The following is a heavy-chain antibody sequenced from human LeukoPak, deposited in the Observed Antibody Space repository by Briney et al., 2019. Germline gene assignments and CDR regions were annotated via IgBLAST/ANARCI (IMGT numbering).Heavy chain of an antibody. J-gene: IGHJ5*02. CDR2: ISTSSSYI. V-gene: IGHV3-21*01. D-gene: IGHD1-26*01. CDR1: GFTFSTYY. CDR3: ARSLVVGATYPYH. Sequence: PGGSLRLSCAASGFTFSTYYMIWVRQAPGKGLEWVSSISTSSSYIYYADSLKGRFTISRDNAKNSLYLQMNSLRAEDTAVYYCARSLVVGATYPYHWGQGTLVTVSS.